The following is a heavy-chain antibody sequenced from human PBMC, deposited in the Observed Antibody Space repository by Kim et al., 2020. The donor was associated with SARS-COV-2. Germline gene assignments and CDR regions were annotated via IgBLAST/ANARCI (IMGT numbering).Heavy chain of an antibody. CDR3: ARHAAYCGSDCYSYFFDY. J-gene: IGHJ4*02. V-gene: IGHV5-51*01. Sequence: GESLKISCKGSGYSFTYYWIAWVRQMPGRGLEWMGIIYPGDSNTRYSPSFQGQVTISADKSINTVYLHWSSLEASDTAIYYCARHAAYCGSDCYSYFFDYWGPGTLVTVSS. CDR1: GYSFTYYW. CDR2: IYPGDSNT. D-gene: IGHD2-21*02.